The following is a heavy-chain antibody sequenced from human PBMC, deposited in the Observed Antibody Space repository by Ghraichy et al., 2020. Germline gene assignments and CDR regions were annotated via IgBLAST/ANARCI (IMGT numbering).Heavy chain of an antibody. J-gene: IGHJ3*02. V-gene: IGHV3-23*01. Sequence: GGSLRLSCAASGFTFSSYAMSWVRQAPGKGLEWVSAISGSGGSTYYADSVKGRFTISRDNSKNTLYLQMNSLRAEDTAVYYCAKEMRKGITMIVVVIPYDAFDIWGQGTMVTVSS. D-gene: IGHD3-22*01. CDR2: ISGSGGST. CDR3: AKEMRKGITMIVVVIPYDAFDI. CDR1: GFTFSSYA.